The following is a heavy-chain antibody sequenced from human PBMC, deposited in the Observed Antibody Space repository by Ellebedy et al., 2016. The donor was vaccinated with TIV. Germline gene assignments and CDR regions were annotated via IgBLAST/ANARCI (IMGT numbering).Heavy chain of an antibody. J-gene: IGHJ4*02. CDR1: GLTLSNYA. Sequence: PGGSLRLSCAASGLTLSNYALSWLRQAPGKGLVWVSVIKTDGTYTNYADSVKGRFTISRDNAKNTVYLQMNSLRAEDTAVYYCAREVGGSGLFDYWGQGTLVTVSS. CDR3: AREVGGSGLFDY. V-gene: IGHV3-74*01. D-gene: IGHD1-26*01. CDR2: IKTDGTYT.